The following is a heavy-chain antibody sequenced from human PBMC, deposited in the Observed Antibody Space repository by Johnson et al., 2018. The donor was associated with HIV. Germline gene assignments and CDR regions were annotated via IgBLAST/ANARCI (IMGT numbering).Heavy chain of an antibody. D-gene: IGHD6-19*01. Sequence: VQLVESGGGVVQPGRSLRLSCAASGFTFSSYGMHWVRQAPGKGLEWVAVIWYDGNNKYYADSVKGRFTISRDNSKNTLYLQLNSLRAEDTAVYYCARDWGLYSSGWYVDAFDIWGQGTMVTVSS. J-gene: IGHJ3*02. CDR1: GFTFSSYG. CDR3: ARDWGLYSSGWYVDAFDI. CDR2: IWYDGNNK. V-gene: IGHV3-33*08.